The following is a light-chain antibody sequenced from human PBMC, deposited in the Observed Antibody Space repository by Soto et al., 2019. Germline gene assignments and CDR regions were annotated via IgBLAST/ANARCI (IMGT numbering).Light chain of an antibody. CDR2: GAS. CDR3: QQYDSSPWT. Sequence: EIVLTQSPGTLSLSPGEIATLSCRASQSVSSSYLGWYQQKPGQAPRLLVYGASSRATGIPDRFSGSGSGTDFTLTISRLEPEDFAVYYCQQYDSSPWTFGQGTKVESK. CDR1: QSVSSSY. V-gene: IGKV3-20*01. J-gene: IGKJ1*01.